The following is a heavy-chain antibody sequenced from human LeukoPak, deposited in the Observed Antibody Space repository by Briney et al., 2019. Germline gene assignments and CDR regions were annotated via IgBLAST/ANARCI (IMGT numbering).Heavy chain of an antibody. Sequence: GASVKVSCKASGYTFTGYYMHWVRQAPGQGLEWVGWINPNSGGTNYAQKFQGRVTMTRDTSISTAYMELSRLRSDDTAVYYCAAEGVGTHIVVVTAIYAFDIWGQGTMVTVSS. D-gene: IGHD2-21*02. CDR3: AAEGVGTHIVVVTAIYAFDI. V-gene: IGHV1-2*02. CDR1: GYTFTGYY. J-gene: IGHJ3*02. CDR2: INPNSGGT.